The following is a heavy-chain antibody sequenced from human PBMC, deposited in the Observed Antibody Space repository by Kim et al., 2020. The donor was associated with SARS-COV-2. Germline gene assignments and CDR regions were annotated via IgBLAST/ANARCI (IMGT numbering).Heavy chain of an antibody. D-gene: IGHD1-1*01. Sequence: GGSLRLSCEGSGFIFGSYAMNWVRQAPGKGLEWISYISSSVSSINIADSVEGRFTVSRDNAKNSLHLQMNSLTDADTAVYYCARGIGWHQLDHIHAMDVWGQGTTVTVS. CDR3: ARGIGWHQLDHIHAMDV. CDR2: ISSSVSSI. V-gene: IGHV3-48*02. CDR1: GFIFGSYA. J-gene: IGHJ6*02.